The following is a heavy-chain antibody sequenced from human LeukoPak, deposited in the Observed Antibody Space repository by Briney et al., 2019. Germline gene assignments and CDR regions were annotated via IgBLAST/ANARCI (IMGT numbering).Heavy chain of an antibody. V-gene: IGHV3-23*01. CDR3: AKSGASIAARPMDY. D-gene: IGHD6-6*01. J-gene: IGHJ4*02. CDR2: ISGSGGST. CDR1: EFTFNSYA. Sequence: PGGSLRLSCAASEFTFNSYAMSWIRQAPGKGLEWVSAISGSGGSTYCADSVRGRLTISRDNSKNTLYLQMNSLRAEDTAVYYCAKSGASIAARPMDYWGQGTLVTVSS.